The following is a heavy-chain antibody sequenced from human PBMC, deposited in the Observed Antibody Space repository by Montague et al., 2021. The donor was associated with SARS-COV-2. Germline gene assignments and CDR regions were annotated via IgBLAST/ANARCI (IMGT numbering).Heavy chain of an antibody. CDR2: ISDSGGST. Sequence: SLRLSCAASGFTFSSYGMTWVRQAPGKGLKWVSTISDSGGSTYYADSVKGRFTISRDNSKNTLYLQMNSLRAEDTAVYYCANRGVRYFDAQGVWYYFDYWGQGTLVTVSS. J-gene: IGHJ4*02. V-gene: IGHV3-23*01. CDR1: GFTFSSYG. D-gene: IGHD3-9*01. CDR3: ANRGVRYFDAQGVWYYFDY.